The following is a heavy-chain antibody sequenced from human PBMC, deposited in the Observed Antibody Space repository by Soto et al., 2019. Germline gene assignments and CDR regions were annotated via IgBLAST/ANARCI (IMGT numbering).Heavy chain of an antibody. CDR2: INSGSGYT. Sequence: QVPLVQSGAEVKEPGASVKVSCKASGHTSATYAMHWVRQAPGQGLEWVGCINSGSGYTKYSQKFQGRVTITRDASASTAYMDLSSLTSEDTAVYYCAGEVWGSYRWNYWGQGTLVTVSS. V-gene: IGHV1-3*01. J-gene: IGHJ4*02. CDR3: AGEVWGSYRWNY. D-gene: IGHD3-16*02. CDR1: GHTSATYA.